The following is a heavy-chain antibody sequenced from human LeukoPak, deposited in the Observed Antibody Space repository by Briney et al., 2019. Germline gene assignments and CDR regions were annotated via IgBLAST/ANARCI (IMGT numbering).Heavy chain of an antibody. CDR2: ISSNGRST. J-gene: IGHJ4*02. V-gene: IGHV3-64*02. Sequence: PSETLSLTCTVSGGSISSYYWSWIRQPPGKRLEYFSAISSNGRSTYYADSVKGRFTLSRDNSKNTLYLQMGSLRIEDTAVYYCARELDGSGSIDYWGQGTLVTVSS. CDR3: ARELDGSGSIDY. D-gene: IGHD3-10*01. CDR1: GGSISSYY.